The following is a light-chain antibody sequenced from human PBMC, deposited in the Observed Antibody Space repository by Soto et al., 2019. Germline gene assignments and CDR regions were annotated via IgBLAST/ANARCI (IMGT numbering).Light chain of an antibody. Sequence: SYELTPPPSVSVAPGQTARITCEGYNIDSKSVHWYQQRPGQAPVLVVYDDSDRPSGIPERFSGSNYGNTATLTISRVEVGDEADYYCQVWESGTDYCLFGGGTQLTV. CDR2: DDS. J-gene: IGLJ3*02. CDR3: QVWESGTDYCL. CDR1: NIDSKS. V-gene: IGLV3-21*02.